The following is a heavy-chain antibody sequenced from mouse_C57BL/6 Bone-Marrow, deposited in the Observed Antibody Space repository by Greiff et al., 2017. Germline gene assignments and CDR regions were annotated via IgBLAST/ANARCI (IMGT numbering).Heavy chain of an antibody. D-gene: IGHD2-14*01. Sequence: EVHLVESGGGLVQPKGSLKLSCAASGFTFNTYAMHWVRQAPGKGLEWVARIRSKSSNSATYYADSVKDRFTISRDDSQSLLYLQMNNLKTEDTAMYYCVRRRYYDAMDYWGQGTSVTVSS. CDR3: VRRRYYDAMDY. J-gene: IGHJ4*01. V-gene: IGHV10-3*01. CDR1: GFTFNTYA. CDR2: IRSKSSNSAT.